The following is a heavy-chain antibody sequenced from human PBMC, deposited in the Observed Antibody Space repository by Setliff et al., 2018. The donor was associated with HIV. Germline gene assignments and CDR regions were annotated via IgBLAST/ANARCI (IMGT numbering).Heavy chain of an antibody. J-gene: IGHJ5*02. V-gene: IGHV1-18*01. CDR3: ARGRRVVPAAESNWFDP. Sequence: GASVKVSCKASGYNFDSFAVIWVRQAPGQGLEWMGWISGYNGQTKDAQKFQGRLIMTTDTATSTSYMEMRSLRSDDTAVYYCARGRRVVPAAESNWFDPWGQGTLVTVSS. CDR1: GYNFDSFA. D-gene: IGHD2-2*01. CDR2: ISGYNGQT.